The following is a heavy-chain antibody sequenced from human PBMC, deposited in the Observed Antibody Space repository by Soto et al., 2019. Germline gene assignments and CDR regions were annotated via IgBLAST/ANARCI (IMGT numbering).Heavy chain of an antibody. CDR1: GYTFTSYG. CDR3: ARDTMVTSNWFDT. CDR2: ISAHHGDT. J-gene: IGHJ5*02. D-gene: IGHD4-17*01. Sequence: QVRLVQSGSEVKKPGASVKVSCKASGYTFTSYGFSWVRQAPGQGLEWVGWISAHHGDTNYAQKFQGRVTMTTDTPTSTAYMELRSLRSDDKAVYYCARDTMVTSNWFDTWGQGTLVTVSS. V-gene: IGHV1-18*01.